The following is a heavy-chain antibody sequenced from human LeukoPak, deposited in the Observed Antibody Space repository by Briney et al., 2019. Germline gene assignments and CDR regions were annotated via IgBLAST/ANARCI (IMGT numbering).Heavy chain of an antibody. CDR2: INHSGST. J-gene: IGHJ4*02. V-gene: IGHV4-34*01. CDR3: ARGTGAYCGGDCYFDY. Sequence: PSETLSLTCAVYGGSFSGYYWSWIRQPPGKGLEWIGEINHSGSTNYNPSLKSRVTISVDTSKNQFSLKLSSVTAADTAVYYCARGTGAYCGGDCYFDYWGQGTLVTVSS. CDR1: GGSFSGYY. D-gene: IGHD2-21*02.